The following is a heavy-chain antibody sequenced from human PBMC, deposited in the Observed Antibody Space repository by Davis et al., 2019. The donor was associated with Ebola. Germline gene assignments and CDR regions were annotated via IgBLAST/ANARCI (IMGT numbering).Heavy chain of an antibody. Sequence: MPSETLSLTCTVSGYSISSGYYWSWIRQPPGKGLEWIGTIYHSGNTLYNPPLKSRVTISVDTSKNQFSLNVSSVTAADTALYYCARVTKSGSSYAPFDYWGQGTLVTVSS. J-gene: IGHJ4*02. D-gene: IGHD1-26*01. CDR2: IYHSGNT. CDR3: ARVTKSGSSYAPFDY. CDR1: GYSISSGYY. V-gene: IGHV4-38-2*02.